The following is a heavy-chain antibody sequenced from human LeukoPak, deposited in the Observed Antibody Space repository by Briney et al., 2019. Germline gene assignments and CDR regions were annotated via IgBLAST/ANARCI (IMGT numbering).Heavy chain of an antibody. CDR1: GDSISTSNSY. Sequence: SETLSLICTVSGDSISTSNSYWGWIRQPPGKGLEWIGSIYHSGNTYYNASLKSRVTISVDTSKNQFSLKLSSVTAADTAVYYCARQLAHSSGWENYYYYYYMDVWGKGTTVTVSS. V-gene: IGHV4-39*07. J-gene: IGHJ6*03. CDR2: IYHSGNT. D-gene: IGHD6-19*01. CDR3: ARQLAHSSGWENYYYYYYMDV.